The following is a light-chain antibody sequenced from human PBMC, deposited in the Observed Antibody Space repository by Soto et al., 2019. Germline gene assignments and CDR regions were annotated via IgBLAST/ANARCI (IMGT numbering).Light chain of an antibody. J-gene: IGKJ2*02. CDR1: ERVSSSY. Sequence: EIVLTQSPGTLSLSPGERATLSCRASERVSSSYLAWYQQKSGRAPRLLIFGESTKATGIPDRFSGSGSGTDFTLTISRLEPEDFAVYYCQQYGSSPRTFGQGTKLEI. V-gene: IGKV3-20*01. CDR3: QQYGSSPRT. CDR2: GES.